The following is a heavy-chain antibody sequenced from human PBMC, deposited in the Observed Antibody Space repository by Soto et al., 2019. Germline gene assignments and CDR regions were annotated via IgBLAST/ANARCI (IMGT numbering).Heavy chain of an antibody. D-gene: IGHD1-7*01. CDR2: IYSGNNT. CDR1: AFTVSSNY. J-gene: IGHJ3*02. CDR3: ARNWNYAFDI. Sequence: GGSLRLSCAASAFTVSSNYMSWVRQAPGKGLEWVSVIYSGNNTSYADSVKGRFTISRDNSKNTLYLQMNSLRAENTAVYYCARNWNYAFDIWGQGTVVTVSS. V-gene: IGHV3-53*01.